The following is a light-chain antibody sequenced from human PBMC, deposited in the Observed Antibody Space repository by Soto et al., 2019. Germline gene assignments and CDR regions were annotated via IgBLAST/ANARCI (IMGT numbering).Light chain of an antibody. Sequence: QSALTQPPSASGSPGQSVTISCTGTSSDVGGYNYVSWYQQYPGKAPKIMIYEVSERPSGVPVRFSGSKSGNTASLTVSGLQAEDEADYYCSSYAGNNNLVFGGGTKLTVL. CDR1: SSDVGGYNY. V-gene: IGLV2-8*01. CDR3: SSYAGNNNLV. CDR2: EVS. J-gene: IGLJ3*02.